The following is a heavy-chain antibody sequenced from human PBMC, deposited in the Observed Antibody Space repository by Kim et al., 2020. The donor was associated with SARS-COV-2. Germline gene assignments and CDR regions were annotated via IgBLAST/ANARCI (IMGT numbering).Heavy chain of an antibody. J-gene: IGHJ4*02. CDR1: GFTVSSNY. CDR2: IYSGGST. CDR3: ARASPGPPLNFDY. V-gene: IGHV3-53*01. Sequence: GGSLRLSCAASGFTVSSNYMSWVRQAPGKGLEWVSVIYSGGSTYYADSVKGRFTISRDNSKNTLYLQMNSLRAEDTAVYYCARASPGPPLNFDYWGQGTLVTVSS. D-gene: IGHD6-6*01.